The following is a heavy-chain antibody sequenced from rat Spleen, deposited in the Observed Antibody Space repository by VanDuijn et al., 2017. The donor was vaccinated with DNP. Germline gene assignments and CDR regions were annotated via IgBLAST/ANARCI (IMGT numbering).Heavy chain of an antibody. CDR1: GFSLTTNG. CDR2: MSSGGNT. Sequence: QVQLKESGPGLVQPSQTLSLTCTVSGFSLTTNGVSWVRQPPGKGLEWVAAMSSGGNTYFNSALKSRLSVSRETSKSQVFLGMNSLRSEETATYYWTRGGKWGGDYWGQGVMVTVSS. CDR3: TRGGKWGGDY. J-gene: IGHJ2*01. V-gene: IGHV2S12*01. D-gene: IGHD3-7*01.